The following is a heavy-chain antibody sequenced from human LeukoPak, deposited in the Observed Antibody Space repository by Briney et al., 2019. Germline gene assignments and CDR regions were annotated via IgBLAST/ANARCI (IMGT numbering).Heavy chain of an antibody. V-gene: IGHV1-2*02. D-gene: IGHD6-13*01. CDR2: INPNSGGT. CDR3: ARVYSSSWSQFDP. CDR1: GYPPFAYY. J-gene: IGHJ5*02. Sequence: HGASVKVSCKTSGYPPFAYYIHWVRQASGQGLEWMGWINPNSGGTNYAQKFQGRVTMTRDTSISTAYMELSRLRSDDTAVYYCARVYSSSWSQFDPWGQGTLVTVSS.